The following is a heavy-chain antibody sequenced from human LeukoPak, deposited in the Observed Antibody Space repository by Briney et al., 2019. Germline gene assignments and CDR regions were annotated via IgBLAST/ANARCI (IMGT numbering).Heavy chain of an antibody. V-gene: IGHV1-2*02. D-gene: IGHD4-23*01. CDR3: AREKNGNEPFDY. J-gene: IGHJ4*02. Sequence: ASVKVSCKASGYTFTGYYIHWVRQAPGQGLEWMGWINPNSGGTNYAQKFQGRVTMTRDTSISTAYMELSRLRSDDTAVYYCAREKNGNEPFDYWGQGTLVTVSS. CDR1: GYTFTGYY. CDR2: INPNSGGT.